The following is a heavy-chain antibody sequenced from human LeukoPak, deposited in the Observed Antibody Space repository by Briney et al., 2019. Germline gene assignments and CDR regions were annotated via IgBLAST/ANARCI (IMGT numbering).Heavy chain of an antibody. J-gene: IGHJ4*02. CDR1: GCTFSSYA. CDR3: ARVATGGAGRDNGHRLIVY. V-gene: IGHV1-69*13. Sequence: ASVKVSCKASGCTFSSYAISWVRQAPGQGLEWMGGIIPIFGTANYSQKFQGRVTITADGSTSPAYMELSSLTAEDTAVYYCARVATGGAGRDNGHRLIVYWGQGTLVTVSS. D-gene: IGHD2-8*01. CDR2: IIPIFGTA.